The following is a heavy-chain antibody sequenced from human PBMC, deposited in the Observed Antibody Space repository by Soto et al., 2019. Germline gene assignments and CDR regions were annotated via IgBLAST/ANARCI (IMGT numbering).Heavy chain of an antibody. D-gene: IGHD3-10*01. CDR1: GGTFSSYA. V-gene: IGHV1-69*01. CDR3: AAAPGSGSYYGIGSFDP. Sequence: QVQLVQSGAEVKKPGSSVKVSCKASGGTFSSYAISWVRQAPGQGLEWMGGIIPIFGTATYAQKFQGRVTITADESTSTAYMELSSLRSEDSAVYYCAAAPGSGSYYGIGSFDPWGQGTLVTVSS. CDR2: IIPIFGTA. J-gene: IGHJ5*02.